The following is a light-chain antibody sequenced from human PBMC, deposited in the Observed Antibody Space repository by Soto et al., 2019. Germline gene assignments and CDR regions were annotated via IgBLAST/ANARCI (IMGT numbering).Light chain of an antibody. CDR3: QQLNGYPLT. Sequence: DIQLTQSPSFLSASVGDRVTITCRASQGISSYLAWYQQKPGKAPKLLIYAASTLQGGVPSRFSGSGSGTEFTLTISSLQPEDFATYCCQQLNGYPLTFGGGTKVEIK. CDR2: AAS. CDR1: QGISSY. V-gene: IGKV1-9*01. J-gene: IGKJ4*01.